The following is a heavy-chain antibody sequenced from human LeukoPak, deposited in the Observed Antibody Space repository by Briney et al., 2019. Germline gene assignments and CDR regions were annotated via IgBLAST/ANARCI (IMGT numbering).Heavy chain of an antibody. J-gene: IGHJ6*02. D-gene: IGHD5-18*01. Sequence: TGGSLRLSCAASGFTFSSYSMNWVRQAPGKGLEWVSSISSSSSHIYYADSVKGRFTISRDNAKKSLYLQMNSLRAEDTAVYYCASTGYSDEYYYGMDVWGQGTTVTVSS. CDR2: ISSSSSHI. CDR3: ASTGYSDEYYYGMDV. CDR1: GFTFSSYS. V-gene: IGHV3-21*01.